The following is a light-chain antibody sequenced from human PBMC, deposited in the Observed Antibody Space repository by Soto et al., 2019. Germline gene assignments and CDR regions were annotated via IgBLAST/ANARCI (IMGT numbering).Light chain of an antibody. Sequence: QSALAQPASVSGSPGQSITISCTGGSSDIGGYNYVSWYQQHPGRAPRLLILEVTNRPSGVPDRFSGSKSGNTASLIIRGLQAEDEADYFCSSYSSKTPPYGFGTGTKVTVL. CDR1: SSDIGGYNY. V-gene: IGLV2-14*01. CDR3: SSYSSKTPPYG. J-gene: IGLJ1*01. CDR2: EVT.